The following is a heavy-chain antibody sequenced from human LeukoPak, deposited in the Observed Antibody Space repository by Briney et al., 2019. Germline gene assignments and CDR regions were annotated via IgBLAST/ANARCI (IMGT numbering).Heavy chain of an antibody. Sequence: PGRSLRLSCAASGFTFSSYGMHWVRQDPGKGLEWVAVISYDGSNKYYADSVKGRITISRDNSKNTLYLQMNSLRAEDTAVYYCAKDREDIVVVPAAMPGSGMDVWGQGTTVTVSS. V-gene: IGHV3-30*18. CDR1: GFTFSSYG. J-gene: IGHJ6*02. CDR3: AKDREDIVVVPAAMPGSGMDV. CDR2: ISYDGSNK. D-gene: IGHD2-2*01.